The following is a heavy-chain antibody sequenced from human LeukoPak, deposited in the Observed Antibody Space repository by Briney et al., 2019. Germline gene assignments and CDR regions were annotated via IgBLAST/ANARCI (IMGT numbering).Heavy chain of an antibody. Sequence: GGSLRLSCAASGFTLGNYEMNWVGQAPGKGLKWVSCISSSGRTTHYADSVNGRFTISRENAKNSLYLPLNSLRVEATAVYYCARDLGTSAITGYWGQGTLVTVSS. CDR2: ISSSGRTT. D-gene: IGHD7-27*01. CDR1: GFTLGNYE. J-gene: IGHJ4*02. CDR3: ARDLGTSAITGY. V-gene: IGHV3-48*03.